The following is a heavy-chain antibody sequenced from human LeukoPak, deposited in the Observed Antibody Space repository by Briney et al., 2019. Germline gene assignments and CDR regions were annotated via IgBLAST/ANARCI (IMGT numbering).Heavy chain of an antibody. CDR2: MNPNTDNT. D-gene: IGHD6-19*01. J-gene: IGHJ4*02. V-gene: IGHV1-8*01. Sequence: GASVTVSCKASGYPFTSYDINWVRQAPGQGLEWMGWMNPNTDNTYYAENFRDRVTMTRNNSISTAYMELSSLRSEDTAVYYCARGSRGNAYSSVWGQGTLVIVSS. CDR3: ARGSRGNAYSSV. CDR1: GYPFTSYD.